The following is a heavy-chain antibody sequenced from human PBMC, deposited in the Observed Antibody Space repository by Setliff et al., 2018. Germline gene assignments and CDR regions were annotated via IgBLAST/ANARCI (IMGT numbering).Heavy chain of an antibody. CDR2: MNPNSGNT. V-gene: IGHV1-8*02. CDR1: GYTFTSYD. D-gene: IGHD3-3*01. J-gene: IGHJ6*02. CDR3: ARDVPFWSGYYTGYYYYYGMDG. Sequence: ASVKVSCKASGYTFTSYDINWVRQATGQGLEWMGWMNPNSGNTGYAQKFQGRVTMTRNTFISTAYMELSSLRSEDTAVYYCARDVPFWSGYYTGYYYYYGMDGWGQGTTVTVSS.